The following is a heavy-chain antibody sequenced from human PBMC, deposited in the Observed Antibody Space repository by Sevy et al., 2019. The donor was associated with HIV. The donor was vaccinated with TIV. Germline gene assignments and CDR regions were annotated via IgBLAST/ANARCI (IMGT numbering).Heavy chain of an antibody. D-gene: IGHD3-16*01. CDR3: AKGRLQLGSASDF. CDR2: ISGLSDAT. Sequence: GGSLRLSCAASGFTFRTYCMGWVRQAPGKGLEWVSLISGLSDATFYADSVQGRFTISRANSNSTVYLQMNNLRAEDTAIYYCAKGRLQLGSASDFWGQGTLVTVSS. J-gene: IGHJ4*02. V-gene: IGHV3-23*01. CDR1: GFTFRTYC.